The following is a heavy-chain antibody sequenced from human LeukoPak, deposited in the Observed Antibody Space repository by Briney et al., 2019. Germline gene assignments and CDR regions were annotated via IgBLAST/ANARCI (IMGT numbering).Heavy chain of an antibody. CDR1: GFTFSSYA. V-gene: IGHV3-23*01. J-gene: IGHJ4*02. D-gene: IGHD2-15*01. CDR3: AKGGDCSGGSCYGY. Sequence: GGSLRLSCVASGFTFSSYAMSWVRQAPGKGLEWVSAISGSGGSTYYADSVKGRFTISRDNSKNTLYLQMNSLRAEDTAVYYCAKGGDCSGGSCYGYWGQGTLATVSS. CDR2: ISGSGGST.